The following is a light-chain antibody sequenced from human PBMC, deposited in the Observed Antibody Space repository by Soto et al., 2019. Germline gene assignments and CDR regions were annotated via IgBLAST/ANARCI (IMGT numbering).Light chain of an antibody. V-gene: IGKV3-11*01. CDR2: DAS. CDR1: QSVSSY. Sequence: EIVMTDSPSPLSLSPGERATLSCRASQSVSSYLAWYQQKPGQAPRLLIYDASNRATGIPARFSGSGSGTDFTLTISSLEPEDFAVYYCQQRSNWPPITFGQGARLEI. CDR3: QQRSNWPPIT. J-gene: IGKJ5*01.